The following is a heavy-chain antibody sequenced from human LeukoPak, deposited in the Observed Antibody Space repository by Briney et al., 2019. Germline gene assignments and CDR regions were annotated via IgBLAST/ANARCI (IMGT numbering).Heavy chain of an antibody. CDR3: ARDGLVGDILTGYYIDI. V-gene: IGHV4-31*03. J-gene: IGHJ3*02. CDR1: GGSISSGGYY. D-gene: IGHD3-9*01. Sequence: PSQTLSLTCTVSGGSISSGGYYWSWIRQHPGKGLEWIGYIYYSGSTYYNPSLKSRVTISVDTSKNQFSLKLSSVTAADTAVYYCARDGLVGDILTGYYIDIWGQGTMVTVSS. CDR2: IYYSGST.